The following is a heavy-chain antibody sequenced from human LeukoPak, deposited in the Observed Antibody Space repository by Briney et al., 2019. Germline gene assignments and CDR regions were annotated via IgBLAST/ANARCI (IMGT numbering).Heavy chain of an antibody. CDR1: GGTFSSYA. CDR3: ARESFGVHNPGFDY. Sequence: SVKVSCKASGGTFSSYAISWVRQAPGQGLEWMGGIIPIFGTANYAQKSQGRVTITTDESTSTAYMELSSLRSEDTAVYYCARESFGVHNPGFDYWGQGTLVTVSS. J-gene: IGHJ4*02. D-gene: IGHD3-16*01. CDR2: IIPIFGTA. V-gene: IGHV1-69*05.